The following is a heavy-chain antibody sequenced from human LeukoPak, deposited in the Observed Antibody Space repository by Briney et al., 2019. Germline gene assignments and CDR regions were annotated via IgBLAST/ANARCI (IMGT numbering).Heavy chain of an antibody. D-gene: IGHD3-3*01. V-gene: IGHV1-8*01. CDR3: ARGRAYYDFWSGYNHQGDY. J-gene: IGHJ4*02. CDR1: GYTFTSYD. CDR2: MNPNSGNT. Sequence: HRASVKVSCKASGYTFTSYDINWVRQATGQGLEWMGWMNPNSGNTGYAQKFQGRVTMTRNTSISTAYMELSSLRSEDTAVYYCARGRAYYDFWSGYNHQGDYWGQGTLVTVSS.